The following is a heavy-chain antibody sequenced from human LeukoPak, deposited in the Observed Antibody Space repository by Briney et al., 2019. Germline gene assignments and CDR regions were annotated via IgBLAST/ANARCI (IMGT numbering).Heavy chain of an antibody. Sequence: ASVKVSCKASGGAFSRYGFMWVRQAPGQGLEWLGGIMPVFSTSTYAQRFQGRVTITADEYASTAYMELSSLRSDDTAVYFCARRSTVVLRDAFDIWGQGTMVSVSS. CDR3: ARRSTVVLRDAFDI. V-gene: IGHV1-69*13. CDR2: IMPVFSTS. D-gene: IGHD2-15*01. CDR1: GGAFSRYG. J-gene: IGHJ3*02.